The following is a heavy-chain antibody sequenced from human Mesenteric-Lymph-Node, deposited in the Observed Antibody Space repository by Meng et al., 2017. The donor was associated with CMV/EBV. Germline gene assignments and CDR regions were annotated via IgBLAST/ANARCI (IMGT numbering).Heavy chain of an antibody. CDR3: AKHAYDWSASLLPKYYGLDF. V-gene: IGHV3-11*01. D-gene: IGHD3-3*01. Sequence: GESLMISCAASGFTFSYYLMTWIRQAPGKGLEWVSYISNTGDSIDYADSVKGRFTISRDNAKNSVYLQMNSLRAEDTAVYDCAKHAYDWSASLLPKYYGLDFWGLGTTVTVSS. CDR2: ISNTGDSI. CDR1: GFTFSYYL. J-gene: IGHJ6*02.